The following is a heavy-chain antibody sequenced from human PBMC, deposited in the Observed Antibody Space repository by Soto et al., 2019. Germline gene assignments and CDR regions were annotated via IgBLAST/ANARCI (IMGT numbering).Heavy chain of an antibody. CDR1: GFTFSSYA. CDR2: ISGSGGST. Sequence: GGSLRLSCAASGFTFSSYAMSWVRQAPGKGLEWVSAISGSGGSTYYADSVKGRFTISRDNSKNTLYLQMNSLRAEDTAVYYCAKGKVRTGAVGEAFDYWGQGTLVTVSS. J-gene: IGHJ4*02. CDR3: AKGKVRTGAVGEAFDY. D-gene: IGHD7-27*01. V-gene: IGHV3-23*01.